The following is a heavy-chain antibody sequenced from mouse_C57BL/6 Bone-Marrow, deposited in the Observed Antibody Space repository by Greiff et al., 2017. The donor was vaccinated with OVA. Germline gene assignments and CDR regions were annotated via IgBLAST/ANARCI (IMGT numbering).Heavy chain of an antibody. V-gene: IGHV14-4*01. D-gene: IGHD1-1*01. CDR2: IDPENGDT. CDR3: TTGRFITTVVGVDY. Sequence: VQLQQSGAELVRPGASVKLSCTASGFNIKDDYMHWVKQRPEQGLEWIGWIDPENGDTEYASKFQGKATITADTSSNTAYLQLSSLTSEDTAGYYCTTGRFITTVVGVDYWGQGTTLTVSS. J-gene: IGHJ2*01. CDR1: GFNIKDDY.